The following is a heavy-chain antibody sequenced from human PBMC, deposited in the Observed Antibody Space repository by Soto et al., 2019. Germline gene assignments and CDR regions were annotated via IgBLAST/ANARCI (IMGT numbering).Heavy chain of an antibody. Sequence: QVHLVESGGGVVQPGTSLRLSCAASGLTFSTYDMHWVRQAPGKGLEWVALIWSDGSRTFYADSVKGRFTISRDNSKNTLYLPMHSLRAEDTAVYYCAGEPKGGAYDMDVWGQGTTVTVSS. CDR1: GLTFSTYD. D-gene: IGHD3-16*01. CDR3: AGEPKGGAYDMDV. J-gene: IGHJ6*02. CDR2: IWSDGSRT. V-gene: IGHV3-33*01.